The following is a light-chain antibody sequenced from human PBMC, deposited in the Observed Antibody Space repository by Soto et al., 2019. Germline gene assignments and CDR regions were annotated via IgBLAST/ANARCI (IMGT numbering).Light chain of an antibody. J-gene: IGKJ2*01. CDR1: QSVSSSY. CDR2: GAS. V-gene: IGKV3-20*01. CDR3: QQYGSAHYT. Sequence: EIVLTQSPGTLYFSPGERATLSCRASQSVSSSYLAWYQQKPGQAPRLLIYGASSRATGIQDRFSGSGSGTDFTLTISRLEPEDFAVYYCQQYGSAHYTFGQGTKLESK.